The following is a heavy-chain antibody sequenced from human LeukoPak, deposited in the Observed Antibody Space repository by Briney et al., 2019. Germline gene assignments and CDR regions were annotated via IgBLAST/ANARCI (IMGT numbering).Heavy chain of an antibody. D-gene: IGHD1-26*01. CDR1: GYSFSNYW. CDR3: ARPPGVGATSFDY. CDR2: IFPADSDT. V-gene: IGHV5-51*01. J-gene: IGHJ4*02. Sequence: GESLKISCKGSGYSFSNYWIAWVRRMPEKGLEWMGIIFPADSDTRYSPSLQGQVTISVDKSINTAYLQWSSLKASDSAMYYCARPPGVGATSFDYWGQGTLVTVSS.